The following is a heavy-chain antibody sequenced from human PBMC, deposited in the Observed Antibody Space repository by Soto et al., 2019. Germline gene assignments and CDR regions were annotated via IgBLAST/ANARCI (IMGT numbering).Heavy chain of an antibody. CDR2: IYYSGST. Sequence: QLQLQESGPGLVKPSETLSLTCTVSGGSISSSSYYWGWIRQPPGKGLEWIGSIYYSGSTYYNPSLKSRVTISVDTSKNQFSLKLSSVTAADTAVYYCARQGWGGKITVVPAAQVDYWGQGTLVTVSS. V-gene: IGHV4-39*01. CDR1: GGSISSSSYY. CDR3: ARQGWGGKITVVPAAQVDY. J-gene: IGHJ4*02. D-gene: IGHD2-2*01.